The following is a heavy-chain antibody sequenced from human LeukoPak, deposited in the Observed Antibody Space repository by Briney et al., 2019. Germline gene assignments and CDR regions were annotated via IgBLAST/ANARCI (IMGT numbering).Heavy chain of an antibody. J-gene: IGHJ4*02. CDR2: INPNSGGT. D-gene: IGHD4-17*01. Sequence: ASVKVSCKASGCTFTGYYMHWVRQAPGQGLEWMGWINPNSGGTNYAQKFQGRVTMTRDTSISTAYMELSRLRSDDTAVYYCARRQLTVYGDLDYWGQGTLVTVSS. V-gene: IGHV1-2*02. CDR1: GCTFTGYY. CDR3: ARRQLTVYGDLDY.